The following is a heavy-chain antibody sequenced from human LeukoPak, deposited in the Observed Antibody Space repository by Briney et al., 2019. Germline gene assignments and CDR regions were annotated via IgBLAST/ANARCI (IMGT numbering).Heavy chain of an antibody. V-gene: IGHV3-7*03. CDR3: ARDELSRTFYFDY. J-gene: IGHJ4*02. CDR1: GFTFSSNA. CDR2: IKQDGSEK. D-gene: IGHD3-16*02. Sequence: GGSLRLSCAASGFTFSSNAMSWVRQAPGKGLEWVANIKQDGSEKYYVDSVKDRFTISRDNAKNSLYLQMNSLRAEDTAVYYCARDELSRTFYFDYWGQGTLVTVSS.